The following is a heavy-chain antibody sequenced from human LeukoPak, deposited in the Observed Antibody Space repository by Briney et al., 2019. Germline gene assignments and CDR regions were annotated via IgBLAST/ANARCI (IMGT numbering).Heavy chain of an antibody. D-gene: IGHD2-2*01. V-gene: IGHV4-39*07. J-gene: IGHJ4*02. CDR3: ARAAYFTYYFDY. Sequence: PSETLSLTCTVSGGSISSSSYYWGWIRQPPGKGLEWIGSIYYSGSTNYNPSLKSRVTISVDTSKNQFSLKLSSVTAADTAVYYCARAAYFTYYFDYWGQGTLVTVSS. CDR1: GGSISSSSYY. CDR2: IYYSGST.